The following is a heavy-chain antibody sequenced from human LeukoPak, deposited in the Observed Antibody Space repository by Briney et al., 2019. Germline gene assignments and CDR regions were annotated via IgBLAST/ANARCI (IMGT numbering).Heavy chain of an antibody. CDR2: IYYSGST. CDR1: GGSISSSSYY. D-gene: IGHD5-24*01. Sequence: SETLSLTCTVSGGSISSSSYYWGWLRQPPGTGLEWIGSIYYSGSTYCNPSLKSRVTISVDTSKNQFSLKLSSVTAADTAVYYCASLEAMAEDAFDIWGQGTMVTVSS. J-gene: IGHJ3*02. CDR3: ASLEAMAEDAFDI. V-gene: IGHV4-39*01.